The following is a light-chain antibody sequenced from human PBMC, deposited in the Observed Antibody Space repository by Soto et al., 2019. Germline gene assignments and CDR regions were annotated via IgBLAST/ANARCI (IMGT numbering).Light chain of an antibody. CDR2: YNN. CDR3: AAWDASLSACV. Sequence: VLTQPPSASGTAGQMVTISCSGGDSNIGSNSVYWYQHLPRMAPKLLIYYNNQRPSGVPDRFSGSRSGTSASLAIVGLRSEDEAVYYCAAWDASLSACVFGNGTKVTVL. J-gene: IGLJ1*01. V-gene: IGLV1-47*02. CDR1: DSNIGSNS.